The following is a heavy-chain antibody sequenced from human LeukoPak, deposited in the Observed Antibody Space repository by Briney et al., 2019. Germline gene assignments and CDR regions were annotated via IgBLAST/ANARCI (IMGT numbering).Heavy chain of an antibody. Sequence: GGSLRLSCAASGFTFSNAWMSWVRQAPGKGLEWVGRIKSKTDGGTTDYAAPVKGRFTISRDDSKNTLYLQMNSLKTEDTAVYYCTTYPLWYYYDSSGYYLVYWGQGTLVTVSS. D-gene: IGHD3-22*01. V-gene: IGHV3-15*01. CDR3: TTYPLWYYYDSSGYYLVY. CDR2: IKSKTDGGTT. J-gene: IGHJ4*02. CDR1: GFTFSNAW.